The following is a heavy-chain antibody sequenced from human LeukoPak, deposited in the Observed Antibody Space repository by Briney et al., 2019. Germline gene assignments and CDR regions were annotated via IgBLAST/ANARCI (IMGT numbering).Heavy chain of an antibody. CDR2: ISYCENT. J-gene: IGHJ6*03. Sequence: SDTLSLTCTVSGGSTRSYYWSWIGQPPPKGLEWIGYISYCENTNYNPSLKSRVNISVDSSKNQFSLKLSSVTAADTAVYYCAGSSKYMAVWGKGTTVTVSS. CDR1: GGSTRSYY. V-gene: IGHV4-59*08. CDR3: AGSSKYMAV.